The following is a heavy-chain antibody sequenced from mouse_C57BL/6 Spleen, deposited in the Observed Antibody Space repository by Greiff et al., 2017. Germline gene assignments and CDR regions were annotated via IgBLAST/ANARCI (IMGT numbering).Heavy chain of an antibody. Sequence: QVQLKESGAELAKPGASVKLSCKASGYTFTSYWMHWVKQRPGQGLEWIGYINPSSGYTKYNQKFKDKATLTADKSSSTAYMQLSSLTYEDSAVYYCAREKGDVDWYFDVWGTGTTVTVSS. CDR1: GYTFTSYW. CDR3: AREKGDVDWYFDV. CDR2: INPSSGYT. D-gene: IGHD3-3*01. J-gene: IGHJ1*03. V-gene: IGHV1-7*01.